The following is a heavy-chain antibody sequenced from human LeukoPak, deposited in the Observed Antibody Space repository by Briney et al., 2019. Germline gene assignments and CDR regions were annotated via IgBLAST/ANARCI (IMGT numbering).Heavy chain of an antibody. J-gene: IGHJ4*02. V-gene: IGHV4-39*01. CDR3: ARGYSSGWSGWYFDY. D-gene: IGHD6-19*01. CDR2: IYYSGST. CDR1: GGSVSSSSYY. Sequence: PSETLPLTCTVSGGSVSSSSYYWVWLRQPPGKGLEWIGNIYYSGSTYYNPSLKSRVTISVDTSKNQFSLNLSSVTAADTAVYYCARGYSSGWSGWYFDYWREGSVLAVSS.